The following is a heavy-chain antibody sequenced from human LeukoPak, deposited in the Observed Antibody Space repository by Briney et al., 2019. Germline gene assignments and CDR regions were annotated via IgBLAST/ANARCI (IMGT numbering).Heavy chain of an antibody. D-gene: IGHD4-17*01. CDR2: IKSNI. Sequence: GGSLRLSCSTSGFIFSDYSMNWVRQAPGRGLEWVAYIKSNIYYADSVKGRFTISRDNAKNLLYLQMNSLTAEDTAVYYCAREASHDYGDGVWFDPWGQGTLVTVSS. CDR1: GFIFSDYS. J-gene: IGHJ5*02. V-gene: IGHV3-69-1*01. CDR3: AREASHDYGDGVWFDP.